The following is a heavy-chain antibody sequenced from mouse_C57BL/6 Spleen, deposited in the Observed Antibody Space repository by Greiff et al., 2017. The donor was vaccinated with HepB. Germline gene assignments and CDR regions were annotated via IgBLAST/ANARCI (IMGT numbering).Heavy chain of an antibody. Sequence: QVQLQQPGAELVKPGASVKLSCKASGYTFTSYWMHWVKQRPGQGLEWIGMIHPNSGSTNYNEKFKSKATLTVDKSSSTAYMQLSRLTSEDSAVYYCARDYYGSSDYWGQGTTLTVSS. D-gene: IGHD1-1*01. CDR2: IHPNSGST. J-gene: IGHJ2*01. CDR1: GYTFTSYW. CDR3: ARDYYGSSDY. V-gene: IGHV1-64*01.